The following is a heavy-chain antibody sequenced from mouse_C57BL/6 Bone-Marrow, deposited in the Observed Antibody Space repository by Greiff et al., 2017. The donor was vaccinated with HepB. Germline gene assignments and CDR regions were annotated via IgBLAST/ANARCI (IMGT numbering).Heavy chain of an antibody. V-gene: IGHV1-15*01. CDR2: IDPETGGT. CDR1: GYTFTDYE. D-gene: IGHD3-2*02. J-gene: IGHJ2*01. CDR3: TREGSGYEVDY. Sequence: QVQLQQSGAELVRPGASVTLSCKASGYTFTDYEMHWVKQTPVHGLEWIGAIDPETGGTAYNQKFKGKAILTADKSSSTAYMELRSLTSEDSAVYYGTREGSGYEVDYWGQGTTLTVSS.